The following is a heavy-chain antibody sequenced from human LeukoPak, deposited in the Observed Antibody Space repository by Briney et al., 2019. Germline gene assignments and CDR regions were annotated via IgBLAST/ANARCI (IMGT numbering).Heavy chain of an antibody. CDR1: GFTFRNYW. J-gene: IGHJ4*02. Sequence: GGSLRLSCGVSGFTFRNYWMSWVRQAPGKGLEWVANIKQDGSEKYYVDPVKGRFTISRDNAENSLYLQMNSPGVEDTAVYYCARGPWGYCSIGSCPFDSWGQGTLVTVSS. D-gene: IGHD2-15*01. V-gene: IGHV3-7*01. CDR3: ARGPWGYCSIGSCPFDS. CDR2: IKQDGSEK.